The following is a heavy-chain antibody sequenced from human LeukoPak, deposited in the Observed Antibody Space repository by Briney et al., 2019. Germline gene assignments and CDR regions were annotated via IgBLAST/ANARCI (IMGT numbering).Heavy chain of an antibody. CDR3: ASGGMGVFEN. Sequence: GGSLRLSCAASRFTFSNYEMHWVRQAPGKGLEWVSVIYSGGSTYYADSVKGRFTISRDNSKNTLYLQMNGLRAEDTAVYYCASGGMGVFENWGQGTLVTVSS. V-gene: IGHV3-53*01. CDR1: RFTFSNYE. CDR2: IYSGGST. D-gene: IGHD1-26*01. J-gene: IGHJ4*02.